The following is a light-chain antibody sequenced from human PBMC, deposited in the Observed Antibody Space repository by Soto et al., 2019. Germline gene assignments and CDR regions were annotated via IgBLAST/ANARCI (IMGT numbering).Light chain of an antibody. CDR2: GNR. CDR3: QSYDSSLGGHVV. V-gene: IGLV1-40*01. CDR1: SSNIGAGYD. J-gene: IGLJ2*01. Sequence: QSVLTQPRSVSGTPGQRVTISCTGSSSNIGAGYDVHWYQQLPGTAPKLLIYGNRNRPSGVPDRFSGSKSGTSASLAITGLQAEDEADYYCQSYDSSLGGHVVFGGGTKVTVL.